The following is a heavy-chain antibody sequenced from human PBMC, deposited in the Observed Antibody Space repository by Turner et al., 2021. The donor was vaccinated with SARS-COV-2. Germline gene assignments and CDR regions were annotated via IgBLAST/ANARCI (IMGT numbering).Heavy chain of an antibody. CDR3: AKDGAPFLLYFGEPTFYFDY. D-gene: IGHD3-10*01. CDR1: GFTFSSYG. V-gene: IGHV3-30*18. J-gene: IGHJ4*02. CDR2: ISYDGSNK. Sequence: QVQLVESGGGVVQPGRSLRLSCAAVGFTFSSYGMHWVRQAPGKGLELVAVISYDGSNKYYADSVKGRFTISRDNSKNTLYLQMNSLRAEDTAVYYCAKDGAPFLLYFGEPTFYFDYWGQGTLVTVSS.